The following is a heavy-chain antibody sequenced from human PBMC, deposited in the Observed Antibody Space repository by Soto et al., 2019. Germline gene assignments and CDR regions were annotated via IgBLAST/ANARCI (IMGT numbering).Heavy chain of an antibody. CDR1: GGSISSSTYY. J-gene: IGHJ5*02. D-gene: IGHD6-6*01. Sequence: PSETLSLTCTVSGGSISSSTYYWDWIRQPPGKGLEWIGAMYYTGNKNYNPSPESRVTMSVDTSKNQFSLKLSSVTPPDTAVYYCARRSSSSLGSLFDPWGRGILVTVSS. CDR3: ARRSSSSLGSLFDP. V-gene: IGHV4-39*01. CDR2: MYYTGNK.